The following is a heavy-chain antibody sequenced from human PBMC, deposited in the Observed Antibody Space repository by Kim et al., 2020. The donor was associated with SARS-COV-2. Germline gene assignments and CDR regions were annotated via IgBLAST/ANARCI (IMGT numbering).Heavy chain of an antibody. Sequence: ASVKVSCKASGYTFTSYAMHWVRQAPGQGLEWMGWINADNGNTKYSQKFQGRVTITRDTSTSTAYMELSSLRSEDTAVYYCARVYCSGGSCRPFYGMDVGGQGTTVTVSS. CDR3: ARVYCSGGSCRPFYGMDV. J-gene: IGHJ6*02. V-gene: IGHV1-3*01. CDR1: GYTFTSYA. D-gene: IGHD2-15*01. CDR2: INADNGNT.